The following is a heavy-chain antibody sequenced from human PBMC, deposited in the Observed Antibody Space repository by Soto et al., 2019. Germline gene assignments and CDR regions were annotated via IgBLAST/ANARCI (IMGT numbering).Heavy chain of an antibody. J-gene: IGHJ4*02. V-gene: IGHV4-59*01. D-gene: IGHD1-1*01. CDR1: GGSITDYY. CDR2: ISYSGST. Sequence: QVELQESGPGLVKPSETLSLTCTVSGGSITDYYWSWIRQPPGKGLEWIGYISYSGSTNYNPSLGSRVTMSVDTSKNQFSLKLRSVTAADTAIYFCARHRVHPTTGQMDYWGQGTLVTVSS. CDR3: ARHRVHPTTGQMDY.